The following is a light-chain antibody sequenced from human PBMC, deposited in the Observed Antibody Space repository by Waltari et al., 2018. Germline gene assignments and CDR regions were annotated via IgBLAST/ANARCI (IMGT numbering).Light chain of an antibody. J-gene: IGLJ2*01. CDR2: RDS. Sequence: SYELTQPSSVSVSPGQTARITCSGDALGQKFIRWFQQKPGQAPVLLSFRDSERPSGIPERFSGSSSGTTVTLTISGAQVEDEADYYCFTVDDNSLRLFGGGTKLTVL. CDR3: FTVDDNSLRL. V-gene: IGLV3-27*01. CDR1: ALGQKF.